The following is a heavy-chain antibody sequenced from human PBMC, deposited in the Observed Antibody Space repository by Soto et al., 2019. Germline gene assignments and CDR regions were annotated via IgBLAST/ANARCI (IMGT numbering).Heavy chain of an antibody. CDR1: GGSISSYY. Sequence: SETLSLTCTVSGGSISSYYWSWIRQPPGKGLEWIGYIYYSGSTNYNPSLKSRVTISVDTSKNQFSLKLSSVTAADTAVYYCARDRIGNWFDPWGQGTLVTVSS. J-gene: IGHJ5*02. D-gene: IGHD2-21*01. CDR3: ARDRIGNWFDP. CDR2: IYYSGST. V-gene: IGHV4-59*01.